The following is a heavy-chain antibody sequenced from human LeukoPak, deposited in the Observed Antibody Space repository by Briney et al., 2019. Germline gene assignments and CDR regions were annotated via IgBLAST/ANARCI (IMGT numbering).Heavy chain of an antibody. V-gene: IGHV1-69*13. CDR2: IIPIFGTA. CDR3: ARGWLAETTVVTPYNY. Sequence: SVKVSCKASGGTFSSYAISWVRQAPGQGLEWMGGIIPIFGTANYAQKFQDRVTITAVESMSTVYMELSSLRSEDTAVYYCARGWLAETTVVTPYNYWGQGTLVTVSS. D-gene: IGHD4-23*01. CDR1: GGTFSSYA. J-gene: IGHJ4*02.